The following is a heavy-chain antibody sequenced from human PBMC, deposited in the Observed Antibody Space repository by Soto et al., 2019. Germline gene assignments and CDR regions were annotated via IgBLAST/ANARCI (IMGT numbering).Heavy chain of an antibody. CDR2: INAGNGNT. CDR3: ARDSKTTGFTWFDP. Sequence: ASVKVSCKASGYTFTSYAMHWVRQAPGQRLEWMGWINAGNGNTKYSQKFQGRVTITSDTSASTAYMELSSLRSEDTAVYYCARDSKTTGFTWFDPWGQGTLVTVSS. CDR1: GYTFTSYA. J-gene: IGHJ5*02. D-gene: IGHD4-17*01. V-gene: IGHV1-3*01.